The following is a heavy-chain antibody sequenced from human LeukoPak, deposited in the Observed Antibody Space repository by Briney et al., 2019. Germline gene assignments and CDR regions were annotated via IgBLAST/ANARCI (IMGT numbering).Heavy chain of an antibody. Sequence: PGRSLRLSCAASGFTFSDYVMHWVRQAPGKGLEWVAVISIDGNNKYYGDSVKGRFTISRDSSKNTLYLQINSLGPEVEAECYCAKEQSQWGQGTLVTFSS. J-gene: IGHJ4*02. CDR1: GFTFSDYV. V-gene: IGHV3-30*18. D-gene: IGHD4-11*01. CDR2: ISIDGNNK. CDR3: AKEQSQ.